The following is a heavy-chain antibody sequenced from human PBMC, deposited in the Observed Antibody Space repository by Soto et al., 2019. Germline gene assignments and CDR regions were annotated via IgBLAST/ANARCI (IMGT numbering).Heavy chain of an antibody. CDR3: ARGFWFADRALRTVREGRVRWYFRNHAFDI. CDR2: INHSGST. Sequence: SETLSLTCAVYGGSFSGYYWSWIRQPPGKGLEWIGEINHSGSTNYNPSLKSRVTISVDTSKNQFSLKLSSVTAADTAVYYCARGFWFADRALRTVREGRVRWYFRNHAFDIWGQGTMVTVSS. J-gene: IGHJ3*02. V-gene: IGHV4-34*01. D-gene: IGHD6-13*01. CDR1: GGSFSGYY.